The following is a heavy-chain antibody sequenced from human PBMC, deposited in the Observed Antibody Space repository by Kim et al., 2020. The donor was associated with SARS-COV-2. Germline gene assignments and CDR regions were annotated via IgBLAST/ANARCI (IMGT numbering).Heavy chain of an antibody. CDR3: ARDWGDYYFDY. V-gene: IGHV3-66*01. J-gene: IGHJ4*02. CDR2: RK. D-gene: IGHD3-16*01. Sequence: RKYYADSGKGRFTISRDNSKNTLYLQMNSLRAEDTAVYYCARDWGDYYFDYWGQGTLVTVSS.